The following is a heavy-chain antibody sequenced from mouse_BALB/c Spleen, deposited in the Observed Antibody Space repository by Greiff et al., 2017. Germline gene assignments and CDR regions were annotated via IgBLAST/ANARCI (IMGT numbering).Heavy chain of an antibody. CDR3: ASHYSWCAY. CDR2: IDPANGNT. J-gene: IGHJ3*01. Sequence: VQLQQSGAELVKPGASVKLSCTASGFNIKDTYMHWVKQRPEQGLEWIGRIDPANGNTKYDPKFQGKATITADTSSNTAYLPLSSLTSEDTAVYYCASHYSWCAYWGQGTLVTVSA. V-gene: IGHV14-3*02. CDR1: GFNIKDTY. D-gene: IGHD1-2*01.